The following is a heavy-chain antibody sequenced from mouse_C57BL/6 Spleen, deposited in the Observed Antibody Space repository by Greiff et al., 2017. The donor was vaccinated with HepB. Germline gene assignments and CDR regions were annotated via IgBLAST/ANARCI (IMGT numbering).Heavy chain of an antibody. CDR1: GYTFTSYW. CDR2: IYPSDSET. J-gene: IGHJ3*01. Sequence: QVQLQQPGAELVRPGSSVKLSCKASGYTFTSYWMDWVKQRPGQGLEWIGNIYPSDSETHYNQKFKDKATLTVDKSSSTAYMQLSSLTSEDSAVYYCARTNYCGSSSFAYWGQGTLVTVSA. V-gene: IGHV1-61*01. D-gene: IGHD1-1*01. CDR3: ARTNYCGSSSFAY.